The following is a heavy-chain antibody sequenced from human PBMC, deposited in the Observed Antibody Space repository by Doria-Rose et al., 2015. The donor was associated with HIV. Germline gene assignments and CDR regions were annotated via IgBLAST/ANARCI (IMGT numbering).Heavy chain of an antibody. CDR1: GVSISSGDYY. CDR2: SYYSGST. CDR3: ARELRLNTYYFDY. D-gene: IGHD5-12*01. J-gene: IGHJ4*02. Sequence: QVQLQESGPGLVKSSQTLSLTCTVSGVSISSGDYYWSWIRQPPGKGLEWIGYSYYSGSTYYSPSLKSRVTISIDTSKNQFSLKLSSVTAADTAVYYCARELRLNTYYFDYWGQGTLVSVSS. V-gene: IGHV4-30-4*08.